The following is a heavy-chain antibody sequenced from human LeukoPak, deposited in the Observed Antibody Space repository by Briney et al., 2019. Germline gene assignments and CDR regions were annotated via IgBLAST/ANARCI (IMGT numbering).Heavy chain of an antibody. CDR2: IYYSGST. Sequence: SETLSLTCAVYGGSFSGYYWSWIRQPPGKGLEWIGYIYYSGSTYYNPSLKSRVTISLDTSKHQFSLRLSSVTAADTAVYYCARDGRYCPSANCPSKGVDWGQGTLVSVSS. CDR1: GGSFSGYY. V-gene: IGHV4-30-4*08. J-gene: IGHJ4*02. CDR3: ARDGRYCPSANCPSKGVD. D-gene: IGHD2-2*01.